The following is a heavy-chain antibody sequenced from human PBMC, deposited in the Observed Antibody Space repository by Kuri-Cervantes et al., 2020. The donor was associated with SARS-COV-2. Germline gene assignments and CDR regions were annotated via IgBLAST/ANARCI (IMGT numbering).Heavy chain of an antibody. Sequence: SGPTLASPTQTFTLTCNFSGLLLSTSGMRVSWIRQNPGKALEWLARIDRDDDKFYSTSLKTRLTISKDTSQNQVVLTMTNMEPVDTATYYFARSRLYSSGRGYYFDYWGQGTLVTVSS. CDR3: ARSRLYSSGRGYYFDY. D-gene: IGHD6-19*01. CDR1: GLLLSTSGMR. V-gene: IGHV2-70*04. CDR2: IDRDDDK. J-gene: IGHJ4*02.